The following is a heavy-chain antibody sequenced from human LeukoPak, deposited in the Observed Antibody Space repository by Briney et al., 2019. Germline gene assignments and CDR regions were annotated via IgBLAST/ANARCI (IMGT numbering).Heavy chain of an antibody. V-gene: IGHV3-23*01. CDR3: AKSVGWAKYYFDY. D-gene: IGHD6-19*01. CDR1: GITFNNYA. Sequence: GGSLRLSCAASGITFNNYAMSWVRQAPGKGLEWVSDISGSGGVTHYAGSVKGRFTISRDNSKNTLYLQMNSLRAEDTAVYYCAKSVGWAKYYFDYWGQGTLVTVSS. CDR2: ISGSGGVT. J-gene: IGHJ4*02.